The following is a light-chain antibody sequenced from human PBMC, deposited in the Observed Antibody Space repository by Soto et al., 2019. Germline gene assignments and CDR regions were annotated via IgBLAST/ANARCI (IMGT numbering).Light chain of an antibody. CDR1: ESISRH. Sequence: DIQMTQSPSSLSASVGDRVTITCRASESISRHLNWYQQKPGKAPKLQIYAASSLQNGVPSRFSGSGSGTDFTLTISNLQPEDFATYYCQQSYSTLSITFGQGTRLAIK. CDR3: QQSYSTLSIT. CDR2: AAS. J-gene: IGKJ5*01. V-gene: IGKV1-39*01.